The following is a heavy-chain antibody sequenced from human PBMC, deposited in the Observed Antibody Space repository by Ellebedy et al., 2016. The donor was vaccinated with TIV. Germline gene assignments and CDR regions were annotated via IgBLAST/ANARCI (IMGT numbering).Heavy chain of an antibody. Sequence: SGPTLVKPTQTLTLTCTFSGFSFSTSGVGVGWIRQPPGKALEWLGIIYWNDDKRYSPSLKSRLTVTKDTSKNQVVLTMTNMDPVDTATYFCAHGTYGDFVGWFDPWGQGTPVTVSS. D-gene: IGHD4-17*01. CDR2: IYWNDDK. CDR3: AHGTYGDFVGWFDP. V-gene: IGHV2-5*01. J-gene: IGHJ5*02. CDR1: GFSFSTSGVG.